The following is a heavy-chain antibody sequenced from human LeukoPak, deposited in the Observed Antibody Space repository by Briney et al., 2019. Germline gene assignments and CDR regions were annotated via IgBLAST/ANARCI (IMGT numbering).Heavy chain of an antibody. V-gene: IGHV4-34*01. CDR2: INHSGST. CDR3: ATNYYDSGYDY. D-gene: IGHD3-22*01. Sequence: SETLSLTCAVYGGSFSGYYWSWIRQPPGKGLEWIGEINHSGSTNYNPSLKSRVTISVDRSKNQFSLKLSSVTAADTAVYYCATNYYDSGYDYWGQGTLVTVSS. CDR1: GGSFSGYY. J-gene: IGHJ4*02.